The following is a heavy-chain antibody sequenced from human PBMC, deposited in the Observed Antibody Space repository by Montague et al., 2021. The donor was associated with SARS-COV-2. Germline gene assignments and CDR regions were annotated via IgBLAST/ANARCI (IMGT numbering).Heavy chain of an antibody. V-gene: IGHV5-51*01. Sequence: QSAAEVKTPGESLKISCKGSGYSFTSYWIGWVRQMPGKGLEWMGIIYPGDSDTRYSPSFQGQVTISADKSISTAYLQWSSLKAADTAMYYCASSIVVVPAVNRRARGFEAMGFWGQGTPVTVSS. CDR3: ASSIVVVPAVNRRARGFEAMGF. D-gene: IGHD2-2*01. J-gene: IGHJ4*02. CDR1: GYSFTSYW. CDR2: IYPGDSDT.